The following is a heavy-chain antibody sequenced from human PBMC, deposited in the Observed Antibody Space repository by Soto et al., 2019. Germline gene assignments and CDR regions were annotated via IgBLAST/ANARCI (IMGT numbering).Heavy chain of an antibody. J-gene: IGHJ3*02. CDR3: ARLSRYDILTGPYAFDI. Sequence: GESLKISCKGSGYSFTSYWIGWVRQMPGKGLEWMGIIYPGDSDTRYSPSFQGQVTISADKSISTAYLQWSSLRASDTAMYYCARLSRYDILTGPYAFDIWGQGTMVTVSS. D-gene: IGHD3-9*01. CDR1: GYSFTSYW. V-gene: IGHV5-51*01. CDR2: IYPGDSDT.